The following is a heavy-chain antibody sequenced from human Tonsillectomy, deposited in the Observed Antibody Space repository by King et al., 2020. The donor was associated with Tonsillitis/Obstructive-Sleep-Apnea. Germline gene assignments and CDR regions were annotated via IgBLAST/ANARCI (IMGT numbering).Heavy chain of an antibody. CDR2: ISAYNGKT. V-gene: IGHV1-18*01. D-gene: IGHD1/OR15-1a*01. Sequence: HVQLVESGAEVKKPGASVKVSCKASGFTFTTYGISWVRQAPGQGLEWMGWISAYNGKTNYAQNVQGRVTMTTDTSTNTAYMELRSLRSDDTAVYYCAGGRITGTYRSYYYYYMDVWGKGTTVTVSS. CDR1: GFTFTTYG. J-gene: IGHJ6*03. CDR3: AGGRITGTYRSYYYYYMDV.